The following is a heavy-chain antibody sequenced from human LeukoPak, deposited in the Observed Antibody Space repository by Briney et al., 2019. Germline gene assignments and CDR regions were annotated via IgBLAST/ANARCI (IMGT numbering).Heavy chain of an antibody. CDR1: GYTFTGYY. V-gene: IGHV1-2*02. Sequence: ASVKVSCKASGYTFTGYYVHWVRQAPGHGLEWMGWTNPNSGDTNYAQKFQGRVTMTRDTSISTAYMEVSRLTSDDTAVYYCARSYGSGSYYLKWGQGTLVTVSS. CDR2: TNPNSGDT. CDR3: ARSYGSGSYYLK. J-gene: IGHJ4*02. D-gene: IGHD3-10*01.